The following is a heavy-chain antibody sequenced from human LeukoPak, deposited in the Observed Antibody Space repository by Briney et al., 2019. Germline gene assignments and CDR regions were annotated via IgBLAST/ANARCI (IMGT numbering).Heavy chain of an antibody. V-gene: IGHV5-51*01. D-gene: IGHD5-18*01. CDR2: IYPGDSDT. J-gene: IGHJ4*02. Sequence: HGESLKISCKGSGYSFTSYWIGWVRQMPGKGLEWMGIIYPGDSDTRYSPSFQGQVTISADKSISTAYLQWSSLKASDTAMYYCARGRDTASDYFDYWGQGTLVTVSS. CDR3: ARGRDTASDYFDY. CDR1: GYSFTSYW.